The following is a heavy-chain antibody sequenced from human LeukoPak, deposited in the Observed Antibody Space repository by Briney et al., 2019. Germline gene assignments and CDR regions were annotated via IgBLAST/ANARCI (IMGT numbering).Heavy chain of an antibody. CDR3: ARDAFSRYSSSWHEDF. V-gene: IGHV1-2*02. J-gene: IGHJ4*02. CDR1: GYTFTGYY. CDR2: INPTSGAT. D-gene: IGHD6-13*01. Sequence: ASVKVSCKASGYTFTGYYMHWVRQAPGQGLEWMGWINPTSGATNYAQKFLGRMTMTRDTFITTAYMELNRLTSDDTAVYFCARDAFSRYSSSWHEDFWGQGTLVTVSS.